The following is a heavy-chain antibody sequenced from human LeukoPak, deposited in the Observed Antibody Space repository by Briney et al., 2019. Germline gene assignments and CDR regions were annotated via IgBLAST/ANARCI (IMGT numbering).Heavy chain of an antibody. D-gene: IGHD6-19*01. J-gene: IGHJ4*02. V-gene: IGHV3-21*01. CDR3: ARGSFGSGWRDFDY. CDR1: GFTFSSYS. Sequence: GGSLRLSCAASGFTFSSYSMNWVRRAPGKGLEWVSSISSSSSYIYYADSVKGRFTISRDNAKNSLYLQMNSLRAEDTAVYYCARGSFGSGWRDFDYWGQGTLVTVSS. CDR2: ISSSSSYI.